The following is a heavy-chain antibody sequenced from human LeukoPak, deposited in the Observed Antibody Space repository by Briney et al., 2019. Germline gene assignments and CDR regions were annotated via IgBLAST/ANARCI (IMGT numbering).Heavy chain of an antibody. V-gene: IGHV3-23*01. CDR2: VSKGGGST. CDR3: AGYSSSWFYFDY. J-gene: IGHJ4*02. CDR1: GFTFSNFA. D-gene: IGHD6-13*01. Sequence: GGSLRLSCAASGFTFSNFAMSWVRQAPGKGLEWVSSVSKGGGSTYYADSVKGRFTISRDNSKNTLFLQMNSLRAEDTAVYYCAGYSSSWFYFDYWGQRTLVTVSS.